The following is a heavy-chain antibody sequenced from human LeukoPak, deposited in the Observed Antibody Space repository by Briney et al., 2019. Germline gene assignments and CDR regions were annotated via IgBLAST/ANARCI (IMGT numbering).Heavy chain of an antibody. CDR1: GFIFSTYP. D-gene: IGHD3-16*01. J-gene: IGHJ4*02. Sequence: GGSLRLSCAASGFIFSTYPMSWVRQAPGKGLDWVAHIKEDGTRKYYVDSVRGRFTISRDNAKNSLFLQMNSLRVEDTAVFYCVAWGSLVVWGQGTLVTVSS. CDR2: IKEDGTRK. CDR3: VAWGSLVV. V-gene: IGHV3-7*01.